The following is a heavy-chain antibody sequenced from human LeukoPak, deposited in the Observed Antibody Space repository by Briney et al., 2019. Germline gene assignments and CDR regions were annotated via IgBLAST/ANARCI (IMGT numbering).Heavy chain of an antibody. Sequence: SVKVSCKASGGTFSSYVISWVRQAPGQGLEWMRGIIPIFGTANYAQKFQGRVTITADESTSTAYMELSSLRSEDTAVYYCARAGYSYYGSGSYFLPWGQGTLVTVSS. CDR2: IIPIFGTA. D-gene: IGHD3-10*01. V-gene: IGHV1-69*01. J-gene: IGHJ5*02. CDR1: GGTFSSYV. CDR3: ARAGYSYYGSGSYFLP.